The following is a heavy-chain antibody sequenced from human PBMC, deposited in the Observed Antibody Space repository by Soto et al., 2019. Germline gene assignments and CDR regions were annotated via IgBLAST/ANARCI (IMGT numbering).Heavy chain of an antibody. J-gene: IGHJ3*02. D-gene: IGHD6-19*01. CDR1: GYTFTTYW. V-gene: IGHV5-10-1*01. CDR3: ARRIPVAGNDGFDI. Sequence: PGEPLKISCKGSGYTFTTYWITWVRQMPGKGLEWMGRIDPTDSYSDYSPSFQGHVTISTGKSISTAYLQWSSLKASDTAMYCCARRIPVAGNDGFDIWGQGTMVTVSS. CDR2: IDPTDSYS.